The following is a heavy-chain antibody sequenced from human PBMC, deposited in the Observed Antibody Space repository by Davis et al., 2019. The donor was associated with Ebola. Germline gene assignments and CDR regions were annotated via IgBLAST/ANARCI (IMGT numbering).Heavy chain of an antibody. CDR2: IFYSGST. Sequence: SETLSLTCTVSGGSISSDGYFWSWIRQHPGKGLEWIGYIFYSGSTYYNPSLKSRVTISVDTSKNQFSLKLSSVTAADTAVYYCARDLSPTTGLYYYGMDVWGKGTTVTVSS. CDR1: GGSISSDGYF. D-gene: IGHD1-1*01. CDR3: ARDLSPTTGLYYYGMDV. J-gene: IGHJ6*04. V-gene: IGHV4-31*03.